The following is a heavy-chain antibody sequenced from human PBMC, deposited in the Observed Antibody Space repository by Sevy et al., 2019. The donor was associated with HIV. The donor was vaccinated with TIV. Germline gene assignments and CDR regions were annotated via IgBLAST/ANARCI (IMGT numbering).Heavy chain of an antibody. V-gene: IGHV3-48*03. CDR3: ARVDANYDKGFDP. Sequence: GGSLRLSCEASGFTFSSYEMSWVRQAPGKGLEWVSYISSSGTTLKYADSVKGRFNISRDNAKNSLYMHMNSLRAEDTAVYYCARVDANYDKGFDPWGQGTLVTVSS. CDR1: GFTFSSYE. D-gene: IGHD3-22*01. CDR2: ISSSGTTL. J-gene: IGHJ5*02.